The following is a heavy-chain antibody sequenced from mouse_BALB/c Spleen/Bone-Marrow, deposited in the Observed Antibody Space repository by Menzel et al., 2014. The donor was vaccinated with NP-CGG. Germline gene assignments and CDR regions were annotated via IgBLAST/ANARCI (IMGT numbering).Heavy chain of an antibody. V-gene: IGHV5-6-3*01. CDR2: INSDGGVT. J-gene: IGHJ2*01. D-gene: IGHD2-1*01. CDR3: ARENPYGNYFDY. Sequence: EVKVVESGGGLVQPGGSLKLSCAASGFTFSSYGMSWVRQTPDKRLELVATINSDGGVTYYPDSVKGRFTISRDNAKSTLYLQMSSLKSEDTAMYYCARENPYGNYFDYWGQGTTLTVSS. CDR1: GFTFSSYG.